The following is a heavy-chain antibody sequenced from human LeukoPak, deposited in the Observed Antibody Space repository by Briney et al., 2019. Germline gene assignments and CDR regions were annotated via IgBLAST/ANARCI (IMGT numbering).Heavy chain of an antibody. CDR3: ARSVAVLMVYGLDY. CDR1: GGSFSGYY. V-gene: IGHV4-34*01. J-gene: IGHJ4*02. D-gene: IGHD2-8*01. CDR2: INHSGST. Sequence: PSETLSLTCAVYGGSFSGYYWSWIRQPPGKGLEWIGEINHSGSTNYNPSLKSRVTISVDTSKNQFSLKLSSVTAADTAVYYCARSVAVLMVYGLDYWGQGTLVTVSS.